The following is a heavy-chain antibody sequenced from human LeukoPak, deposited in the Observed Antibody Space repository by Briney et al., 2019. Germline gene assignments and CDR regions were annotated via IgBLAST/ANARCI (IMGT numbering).Heavy chain of an antibody. CDR1: GFAFSSYE. CDR2: ISSSGSIK. J-gene: IGHJ4*02. CDR3: ARARYTSGWETLDY. Sequence: AGGSLRLSCIASGFAFSSYEMNWVRQAPGKGLEWVSYISSSGSIKHYADSVKGRFTISRDNAKNSLYLQMNSLRAEDTAVYYCARARYTSGWETLDYWGQGTLVTVSS. D-gene: IGHD6-19*01. V-gene: IGHV3-48*03.